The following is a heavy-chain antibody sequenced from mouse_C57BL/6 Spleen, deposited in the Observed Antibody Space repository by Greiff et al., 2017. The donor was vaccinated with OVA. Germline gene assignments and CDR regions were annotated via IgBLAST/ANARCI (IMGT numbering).Heavy chain of an antibody. D-gene: IGHD1-1*01. CDR3: ARRAGSSYGWFAY. J-gene: IGHJ3*01. CDR1: GYSITSGYY. Sequence: EVQLMESGPGLVKPSQSLSLTCSVTGYSITSGYYWNWIRQFPGNKLEWMGYISYDGSNNYNPSLKNRISITRDTSKNQFLLKLNSVTTEDTATYDCARRAGSSYGWFAYWGKGTLVTVSA. V-gene: IGHV3-6*01. CDR2: ISYDGSN.